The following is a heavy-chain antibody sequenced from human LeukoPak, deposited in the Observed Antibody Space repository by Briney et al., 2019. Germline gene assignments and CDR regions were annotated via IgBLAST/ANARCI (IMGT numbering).Heavy chain of an antibody. D-gene: IGHD4-17*01. CDR3: ARGDDYGDYFDY. CDR2: INHSGST. Sequence: SETLSLTCAVYGGSFSGYYWSWIRQPPGKGLEWIGEINHSGSTNYNPSLKSRVTISVDMSKNQFSLKLSSVTAADTAVYYCARGDDYGDYFDYWGQGTLVTVSS. V-gene: IGHV4-34*01. J-gene: IGHJ4*02. CDR1: GGSFSGYY.